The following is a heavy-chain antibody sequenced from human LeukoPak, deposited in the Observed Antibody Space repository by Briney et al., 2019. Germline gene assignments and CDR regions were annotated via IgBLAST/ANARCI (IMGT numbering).Heavy chain of an antibody. CDR1: GYTFTSYG. J-gene: IGHJ4*02. D-gene: IGHD6-13*01. V-gene: IGHV1-8*03. CDR3: ARGDIAAAGTDY. Sequence: ASVKVSCKASGYTFTSYGISWVRQAPGQGLEWMGWMNPNSGNTGYAQKFQGRVTITRNTSISTAYMELSSLRSEDTAVYYCARGDIAAAGTDYWGQGTLVTVSS. CDR2: MNPNSGNT.